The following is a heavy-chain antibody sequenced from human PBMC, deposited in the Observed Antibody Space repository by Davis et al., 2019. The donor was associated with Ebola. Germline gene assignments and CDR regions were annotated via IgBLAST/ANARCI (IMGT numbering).Heavy chain of an antibody. CDR3: AKVGFVVVVAGPFDY. CDR1: GFTFSSYA. V-gene: IGHV3-23*01. D-gene: IGHD2-15*01. Sequence: GGSLRLSCAASGFTFSSYAMSWVRQAPGKGLEWVSAISGSGGSTYYADSVKGRFTISRDNSKNTLYLQMNSLRAEDTAVYYCAKVGFVVVVAGPFDYWGQGTLVTVSS. CDR2: ISGSGGST. J-gene: IGHJ4*02.